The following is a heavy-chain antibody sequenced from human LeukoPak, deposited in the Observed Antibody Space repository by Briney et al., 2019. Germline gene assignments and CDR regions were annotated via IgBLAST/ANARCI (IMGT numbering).Heavy chain of an antibody. D-gene: IGHD6-19*01. CDR2: INPNLGVA. V-gene: IGHV1-2*02. J-gene: IGHJ4*02. Sequence: GASVKVSCKTSGYTFTGYYMHWVRQAPGQGLEWMGWINPNLGVASYAQKFQGRVTMTTDTSISTAYMELSRLRSDDTAVYYCARSCSSGWLEGYNIDYWGQGTLVTVYS. CDR3: ARSCSSGWLEGYNIDY. CDR1: GYTFTGYY.